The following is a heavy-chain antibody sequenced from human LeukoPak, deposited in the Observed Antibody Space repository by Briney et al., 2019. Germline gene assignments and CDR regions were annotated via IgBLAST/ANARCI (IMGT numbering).Heavy chain of an antibody. CDR2: IYYSGST. Sequence: KSSETLSLTCTVSGGSISSYYWSWIRQPPGKGLEWIGYIYYSGSTNYNPSLKSRVTISVDTSKSQFSLKLSSLTAADTAVYYCASLLNVAGYSGYDSDYWGHGTLVTVSS. D-gene: IGHD5-12*01. J-gene: IGHJ4*01. CDR3: ASLLNVAGYSGYDSDY. CDR1: GGSISSYY. V-gene: IGHV4-59*12.